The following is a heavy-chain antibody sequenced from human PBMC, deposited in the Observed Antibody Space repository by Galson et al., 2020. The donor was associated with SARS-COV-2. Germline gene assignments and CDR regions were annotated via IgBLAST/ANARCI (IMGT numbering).Heavy chain of an antibody. D-gene: IGHD3-9*01. CDR1: GFTFSSYG. CDR2: IWYDGSNK. J-gene: IGHJ6*02. Sequence: GESLKIYCAAYGFTFSSYGMHWVRQAPGKGLEWVAVIWYDGSNKYYADSVKGRFTISRDNSKNTLYLQMNSLRAEDTAVYYCARTRSLYYDILTGYQAGYYYYGMDVWGQGTTVTVSS. V-gene: IGHV3-33*01. CDR3: ARTRSLYYDILTGYQAGYYYYGMDV.